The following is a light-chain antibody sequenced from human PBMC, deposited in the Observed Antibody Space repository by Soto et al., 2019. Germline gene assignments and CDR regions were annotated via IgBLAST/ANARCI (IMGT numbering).Light chain of an antibody. CDR3: QQYGSSPIT. V-gene: IGKV3-20*01. Sequence: DIVLPPSPGTLSFSPGYRSTLSGRASQSVSGTHLAWYQQKPGQAPRLLVYGASSRATGIPDRFSGRGSGTDFTLTISRLEPEDFVVYYCQQYGSSPITFGQGTQLEIK. CDR1: QSVSGTH. CDR2: GAS. J-gene: IGKJ5*01.